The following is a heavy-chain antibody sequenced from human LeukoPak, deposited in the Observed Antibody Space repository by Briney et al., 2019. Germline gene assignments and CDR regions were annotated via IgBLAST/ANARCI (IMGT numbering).Heavy chain of an antibody. CDR1: GFTFSSYG. Sequence: GGSLRLSCAASGFTFSSYGMHWVRHAPGMGLEWLSCISSSGSTIYYADSVKGRFTISRDNARNSLYLQMNSLRAEDTAVYYCARLFGSGTYLFDYWGQGTLVTVSS. D-gene: IGHD3-10*01. V-gene: IGHV3-48*04. CDR2: ISSSGSTI. CDR3: ARLFGSGTYLFDY. J-gene: IGHJ4*02.